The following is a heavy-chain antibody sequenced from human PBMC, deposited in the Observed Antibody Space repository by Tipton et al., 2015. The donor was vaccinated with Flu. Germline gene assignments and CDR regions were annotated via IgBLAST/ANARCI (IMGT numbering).Heavy chain of an antibody. V-gene: IGHV3-30-3*01. D-gene: IGHD3-10*01. CDR3: ARGLWFGELLRRGWLDP. CDR2: ISYDGSNK. Sequence: QLVQSGGGVVQPGRSLRLSCAASGFTFSSYAMHWVRQAPGKGLEWVAVISYDGSNKYYADSVKGRFTISRDNSKNTLYLQMNSLRAEDTAVYYCARGLWFGELLRRGWLDPWGQGTLVTVSS. CDR1: GFTFSSYA. J-gene: IGHJ5*02.